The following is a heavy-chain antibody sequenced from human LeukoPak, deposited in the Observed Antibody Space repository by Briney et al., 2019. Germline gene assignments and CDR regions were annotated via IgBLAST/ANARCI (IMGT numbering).Heavy chain of an antibody. J-gene: IGHJ6*03. CDR2: IIPIFGTA. CDR1: GGTFSSYA. Sequence: GSSVKVSCKASGGTFSSYAISWVRQAPGQGLERMGGIIPIFGTANYAQKFQGRVTITADESTSTAYMELSSLRSEDTAVYYCARSLWFGELSYYYYMDVWGKGTTVTISS. V-gene: IGHV1-69*01. D-gene: IGHD3-10*01. CDR3: ARSLWFGELSYYYYMDV.